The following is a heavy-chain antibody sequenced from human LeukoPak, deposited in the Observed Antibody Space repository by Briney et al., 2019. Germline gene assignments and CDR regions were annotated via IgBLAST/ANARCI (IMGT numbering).Heavy chain of an antibody. CDR1: GGSFSGYY. Sequence: SETLSLTCAVYGGSFSGYYWSWIRQPPGKGLEWIWEINHSGSTNYNPSLKSRVTISVDTSKNQFSLKLSSVTAADTAVYYCARGYSGYDPFDYWGQGTLVTVSS. D-gene: IGHD5-12*01. J-gene: IGHJ4*02. CDR2: INHSGST. CDR3: ARGYSGYDPFDY. V-gene: IGHV4-34*01.